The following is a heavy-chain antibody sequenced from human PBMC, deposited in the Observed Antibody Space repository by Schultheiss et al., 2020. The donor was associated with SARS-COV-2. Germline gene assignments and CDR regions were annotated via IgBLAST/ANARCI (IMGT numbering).Heavy chain of an antibody. Sequence: GESLKISCAASGFTFSSYAMSWVRQAPGKGLEWVSAISGSGGSTYYADSVKGRFTISRDNSKNTLYLQMNSLRAEDTAVYYCARDNTYYGPMDVWGQGTTVTVSS. V-gene: IGHV3-23*01. CDR3: ARDNTYYGPMDV. CDR1: GFTFSSYA. J-gene: IGHJ6*02. CDR2: ISGSGGST. D-gene: IGHD3-10*01.